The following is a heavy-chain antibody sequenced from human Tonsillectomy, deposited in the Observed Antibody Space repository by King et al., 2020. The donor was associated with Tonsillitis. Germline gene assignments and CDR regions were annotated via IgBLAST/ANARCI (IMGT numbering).Heavy chain of an antibody. CDR2: IYYSGST. CDR3: ARPHYDYVWGSYRPYGMDV. Sequence: QLQESGPGLVKPSETLSLTCTVSGGSISSSSYYWGWIRQPPGKGLEWIGSIYYSGSTYYNPSLKSRVTISVDTFKNQFSLKLSSVTAAGTAVYYCARPHYDYVWGSYRPYGMDVWGQGTTITVSS. V-gene: IGHV4-39*07. J-gene: IGHJ6*02. D-gene: IGHD3-16*02. CDR1: GGSISSSSYY.